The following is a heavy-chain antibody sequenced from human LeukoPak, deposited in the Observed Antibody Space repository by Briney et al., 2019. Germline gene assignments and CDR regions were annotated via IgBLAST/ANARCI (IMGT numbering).Heavy chain of an antibody. V-gene: IGHV3-30*02. Sequence: PGGSLRLSCAASGFTLSSYAMSRVRQAPGKGLEWVAFIRYDGSNKYYADSVKGRFTISRDNSKNTLYLQMNSLRAEDTAVYYCAKGPAAAGEKWGQGTLVTVSS. CDR3: AKGPAAAGEK. CDR2: IRYDGSNK. J-gene: IGHJ4*02. D-gene: IGHD6-13*01. CDR1: GFTLSSYA.